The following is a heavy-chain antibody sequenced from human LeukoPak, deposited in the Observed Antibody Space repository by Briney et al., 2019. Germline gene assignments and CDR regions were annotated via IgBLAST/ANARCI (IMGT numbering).Heavy chain of an antibody. Sequence: GGSLRLSCAASGFTVSSNYMSWVRQAPGKGLEWVSVIYSGGSTYYADSVKGRFTIPRDNSKNTLYLQMNSLRAEDTAVYYCARDRVVPYGSGSYLDPWGQGTLVTVSS. V-gene: IGHV3-53*01. J-gene: IGHJ5*02. CDR2: IYSGGST. CDR1: GFTVSSNY. D-gene: IGHD3-10*01. CDR3: ARDRVVPYGSGSYLDP.